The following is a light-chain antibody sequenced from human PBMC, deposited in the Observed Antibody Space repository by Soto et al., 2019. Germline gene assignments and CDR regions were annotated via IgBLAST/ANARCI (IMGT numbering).Light chain of an antibody. CDR2: DVS. CDR1: SSDVGGYNY. J-gene: IGLJ2*01. V-gene: IGLV2-14*01. Sequence: QSALTQPPSVSGSPGQSITISCTGTSSDVGGYNYVSWYQQHPGKAPKLMIYDVSNRPSGVSNRFSGSKSGNTASLTISGLLDEDEADYYCRSYTSGSTLMVFGGGTKLTVL. CDR3: RSYTSGSTLMV.